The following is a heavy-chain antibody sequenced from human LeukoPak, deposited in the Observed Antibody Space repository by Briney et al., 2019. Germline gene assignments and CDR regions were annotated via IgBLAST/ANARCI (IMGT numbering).Heavy chain of an antibody. J-gene: IGHJ4*02. CDR2: INLNSGGT. CDR3: AREDFDY. V-gene: IGHV1-2*06. CDR1: EYTFTGYY. Sequence: PGASVKVSCKASEYTFTGYYMHWVRQAPGQGLEWMGRINLNSGGTNYAQNFQGRVTMTRDTSISTAYMELNRLRFDDTAVYYCAREDFDYWGQGTLVTVSS.